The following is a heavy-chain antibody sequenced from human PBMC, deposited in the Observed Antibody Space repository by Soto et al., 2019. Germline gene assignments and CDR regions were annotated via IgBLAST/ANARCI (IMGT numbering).Heavy chain of an antibody. CDR3: ARWWSGSRQGFDP. J-gene: IGHJ5*02. CDR2: IYYRGST. D-gene: IGHD3-3*01. V-gene: IGHV4-31*03. CDR1: GGSISSGDYY. Sequence: QVQLQESGPGLVKPSQTLSLTCTVSGGSISSGDYYWSWIRQHPGKGLEWIGYIYYRGSTYYNPSLKSRVTISVGTSKNQLSLKLCSVTAGDTAVYYCARWWSGSRQGFDPWGQGTLVTVSS.